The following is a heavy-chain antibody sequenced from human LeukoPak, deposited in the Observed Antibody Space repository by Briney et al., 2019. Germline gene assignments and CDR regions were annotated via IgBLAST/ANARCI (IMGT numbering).Heavy chain of an antibody. CDR1: GGSICRYY. CDR3: ASGLPESLHVPLDS. V-gene: IGHV4-59*01. CDR2: VYYVGST. J-gene: IGHJ4*02. Sequence: PSETLSLTYSVFGGSICRYYWTCIRQTPGKGLEWLGYVYYVGSTTYNPSLKGRLTISVDTSKNQFSLKLTSVTAADTAVYYCASGLPESLHVPLDSWGQGTLVTVSS. D-gene: IGHD2-2*01.